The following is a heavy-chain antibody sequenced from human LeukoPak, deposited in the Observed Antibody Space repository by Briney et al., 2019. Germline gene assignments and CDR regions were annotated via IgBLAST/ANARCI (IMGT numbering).Heavy chain of an antibody. CDR1: GGSITDHY. J-gene: IGHJ4*02. CDR3: ARDLHGGSYYFDY. Sequence: PSETLSLTCSVSGGSITDHYWSWIRQPAGKGLEWIGRIYTSGSTNYNPSLKSRVTMSVDTSKNQFSLKLSSVTAADTAVYYCARDLHGGSYYFDYWGQGTLVTVSS. D-gene: IGHD1-26*01. V-gene: IGHV4-4*07. CDR2: IYTSGST.